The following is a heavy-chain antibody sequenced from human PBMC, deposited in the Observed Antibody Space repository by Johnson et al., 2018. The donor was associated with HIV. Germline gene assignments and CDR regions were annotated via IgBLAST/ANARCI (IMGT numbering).Heavy chain of an antibody. CDR1: GFIFSDYY. V-gene: IGHV3-11*04. J-gene: IGHJ3*02. Sequence: QVQLVESGGGVVQPGGSLRLSCAASGFIFSDYYMTWIRQAPGKGLEWVSYISSSGSTIYYADSVKGRFTISRENAKNSVYLQMNSLRAEDTAVYYCARLRGSSAKGFDIWGQGTMVIVSS. D-gene: IGHD6-6*01. CDR2: ISSSGSTI. CDR3: ARLRGSSAKGFDI.